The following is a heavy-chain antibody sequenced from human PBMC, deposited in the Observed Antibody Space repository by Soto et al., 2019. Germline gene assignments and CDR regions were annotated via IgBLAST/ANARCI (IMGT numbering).Heavy chain of an antibody. V-gene: IGHV3-7*03. Sequence: EVQLVESGGDLVQPGGSLRLSCVASGFTFSPYWMSWVRQAQGRGLQWVATINNDGSEKYYADSVKGRFTISRDNARDSLYLQLTSLRAEETHIYYCARGSNQDYWGQGTLVAVSS. J-gene: IGHJ4*02. CDR1: GFTFSPYW. CDR2: INNDGSEK. D-gene: IGHD2-8*01. CDR3: ARGSNQDY.